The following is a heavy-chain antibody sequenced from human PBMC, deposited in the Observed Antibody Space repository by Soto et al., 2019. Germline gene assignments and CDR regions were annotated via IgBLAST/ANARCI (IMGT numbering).Heavy chain of an antibody. D-gene: IGHD3-3*01. Sequence: GASVKVSCKVSGYTITELSMHWVRQAPGKGLEWMGGFDPEDGETIYAQKFQGRVTMTEDTSTDTAYMELSSLRSEDTAVYYCATNFRFLEWSPDYWGQGTLVTVSS. V-gene: IGHV1-24*01. CDR1: GYTITELS. J-gene: IGHJ4*02. CDR3: ATNFRFLEWSPDY. CDR2: FDPEDGET.